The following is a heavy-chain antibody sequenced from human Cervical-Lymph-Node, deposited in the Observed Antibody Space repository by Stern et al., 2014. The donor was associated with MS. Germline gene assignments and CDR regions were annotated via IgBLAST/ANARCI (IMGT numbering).Heavy chain of an antibody. D-gene: IGHD6-19*01. CDR3: ARETVAADNNWFDP. Sequence: QVQLQESGPGLVKPSQTLSLTCTVSGGSISSGSYYWSWIRQPAGKGLEWIGRIDARGSTNHTPSRQSRVTIPATPPKNQFSLKLSSVTAADTAVYYCARETVAADNNWFDPWGQGTLVTVSS. J-gene: IGHJ5*02. V-gene: IGHV4-61*02. CDR2: IDARGST. CDR1: GGSISSGSYY.